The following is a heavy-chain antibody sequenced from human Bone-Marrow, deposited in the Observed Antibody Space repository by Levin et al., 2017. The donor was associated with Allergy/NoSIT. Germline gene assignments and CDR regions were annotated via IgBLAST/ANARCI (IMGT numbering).Heavy chain of an antibody. Sequence: KAGESLKISCQGSGYSFSSHWIAWVRQRPGKGLEWMGIIYPDDSDPRYSPSFQGQVTMSADKSISTAYLQWSNLKTSDTAIYFCARHTRLSGWFYFDSWGQGTLVTVTS. V-gene: IGHV5-51*01. CDR2: IYPDDSDP. D-gene: IGHD6-19*01. J-gene: IGHJ4*02. CDR1: GYSFSSHW. CDR3: ARHTRLSGWFYFDS.